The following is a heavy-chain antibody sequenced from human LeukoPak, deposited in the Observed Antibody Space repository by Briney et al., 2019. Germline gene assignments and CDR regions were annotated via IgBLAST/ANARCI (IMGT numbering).Heavy chain of an antibody. CDR2: ISAYNGNT. J-gene: IGHJ5*02. D-gene: IGHD4-23*01. CDR3: ARAATVASWFDP. CDR1: GYTFTSYG. Sequence: ASVKVSCKASGYTFTSYGISWVRQAPGQGHEWMGWISAYNGNTNYAQKLQGRVTMTTDTSTSTAYMELRSLRSDDTAVYYCARAATVASWFDPWGQGTLVTVSS. V-gene: IGHV1-18*01.